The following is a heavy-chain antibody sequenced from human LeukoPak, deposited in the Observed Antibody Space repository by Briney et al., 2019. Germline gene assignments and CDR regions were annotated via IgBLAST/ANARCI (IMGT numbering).Heavy chain of an antibody. CDR2: INPSGGGT. V-gene: IGHV1-46*01. CDR3: ARDPYGAVAGTWFDP. CDR1: GYTFTSYY. J-gene: IGHJ5*02. Sequence: ASVKVSCKASGYTFTSYYMHWVRQAPGQGLEWMGIINPSGGGTSYAQKFQGRVTMTRDTSTSTVYMELSSLRSEDTAVYYCARDPYGAVAGTWFDPWGQGTLVTVSS. D-gene: IGHD6-19*01.